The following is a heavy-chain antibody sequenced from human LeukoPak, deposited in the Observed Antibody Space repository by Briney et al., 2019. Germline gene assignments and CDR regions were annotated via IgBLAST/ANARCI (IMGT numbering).Heavy chain of an antibody. J-gene: IGHJ6*02. CDR2: ISYDGSNK. CDR3: ANGHAGSYYYYYGMDV. D-gene: IGHD5-12*01. CDR1: GFTFSNNG. Sequence: GGSLRLSCAASGFTFSNNGMHWVRQAPGKGLEWVAVISYDGSNKYYADSVKGRFTISRDNSKNTLYLQMNSLRAEDTTVYYCANGHAGSYYYYYGMDVWGQGTTVTVSS. V-gene: IGHV3-30*18.